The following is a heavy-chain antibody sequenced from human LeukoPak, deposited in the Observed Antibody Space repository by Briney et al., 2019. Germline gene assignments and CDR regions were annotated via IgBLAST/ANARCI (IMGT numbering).Heavy chain of an antibody. Sequence: PGGSLRLSCAVSGFTFSNVWMSWVRQAPGKGLEWVSAISGSGGSTYYADSVKGRFTISRDNSKNTLYLQMNSLRAEDTAVYYCAKDCVTMVRRNNYYFDYWGQGTLVTVSS. D-gene: IGHD3-10*01. CDR1: GFTFSNVW. CDR3: AKDCVTMVRRNNYYFDY. CDR2: ISGSGGST. J-gene: IGHJ4*02. V-gene: IGHV3-23*01.